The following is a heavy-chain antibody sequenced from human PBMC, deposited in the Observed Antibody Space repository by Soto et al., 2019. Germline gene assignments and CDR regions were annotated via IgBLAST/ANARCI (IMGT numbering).Heavy chain of an antibody. Sequence: EVQLVESGGGLVQPGGSLRLSCAASGFTFTNYWMSWVRQAPGKGLEWVANIKQDGSRKYYVDSVKGRFTISRDNAKNSLFLQMNSLIAEDTAVYYCARAGYFYDSNGYFDYWGQGTLVTVSS. CDR1: GFTFTNYW. D-gene: IGHD3-22*01. CDR3: ARAGYFYDSNGYFDY. CDR2: IKQDGSRK. J-gene: IGHJ4*02. V-gene: IGHV3-7*01.